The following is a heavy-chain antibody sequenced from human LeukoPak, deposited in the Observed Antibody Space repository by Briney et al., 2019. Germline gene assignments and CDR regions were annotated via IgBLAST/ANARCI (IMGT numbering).Heavy chain of an antibody. D-gene: IGHD2-2*02. Sequence: PSETLSLTCTISGASVSSYSWSWIRQPPGKGLEWIGYIYYSGSTNYNPSLKSRVTISVDTSKNQFSLKLSSVTAADTAVYYCARAIVVPAAIYYFDYWGQGTLVTVSS. CDR2: IYYSGST. V-gene: IGHV4-59*02. CDR1: GASVSSYS. J-gene: IGHJ4*02. CDR3: ARAIVVPAAIYYFDY.